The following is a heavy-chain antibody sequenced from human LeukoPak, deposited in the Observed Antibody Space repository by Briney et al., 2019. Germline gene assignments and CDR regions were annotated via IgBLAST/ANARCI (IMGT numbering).Heavy chain of an antibody. J-gene: IGHJ4*02. Sequence: ASVKVSCKASGYTFTDYYMQWVRQAPGQGLEWMGWINPNSGGTNYAQKFQGRVTMTRDTSISTAYMELSRLRSDDTAVYYCARVLSNWNYHDYWGQGTLVTVSS. D-gene: IGHD1-1*01. CDR2: INPNSGGT. V-gene: IGHV1-2*02. CDR1: GYTFTDYY. CDR3: ARVLSNWNYHDY.